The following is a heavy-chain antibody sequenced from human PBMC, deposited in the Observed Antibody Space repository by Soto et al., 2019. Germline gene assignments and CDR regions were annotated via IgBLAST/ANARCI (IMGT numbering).Heavy chain of an antibody. CDR1: GFTFSSYW. CDR2: IKQDGSEK. J-gene: IGHJ4*02. Sequence: GGSLRLSCAASGFTFSSYWMSWVRQAPGKGLEWVANIKQDGSEKYYVDSVKGRFTISRDNAKNSLYLQMNSLRAEDTAVYYCARDLRYCSSTSCYVIKLDYWGQGTLVTVSS. D-gene: IGHD2-2*01. CDR3: ARDLRYCSSTSCYVIKLDY. V-gene: IGHV3-7*05.